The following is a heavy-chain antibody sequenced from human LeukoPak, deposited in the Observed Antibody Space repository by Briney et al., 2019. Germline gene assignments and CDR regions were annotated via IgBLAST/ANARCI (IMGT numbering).Heavy chain of an antibody. CDR2: ISWDGGST. V-gene: IGHV3-43*01. CDR1: GFPFDDYT. J-gene: IGHJ4*02. CDR3: AKDNNGGYSYGLAIDY. Sequence: PGRSLRLSCAASGFPFDDYTMHWVRQAPGKGLEWVSLISWDGGSTYYADSVKGRFTISRDNSKNSLYLQMNSLRTEDTALYYCAKDNNGGYSYGLAIDYWGQGTLVTVSS. D-gene: IGHD5-18*01.